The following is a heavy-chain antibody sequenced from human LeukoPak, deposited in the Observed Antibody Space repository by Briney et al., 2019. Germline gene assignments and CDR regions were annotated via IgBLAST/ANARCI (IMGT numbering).Heavy chain of an antibody. J-gene: IGHJ3*02. V-gene: IGHV3-23*01. D-gene: IGHD3-22*01. CDR1: GFTFSSYA. CDR3: AKDLRITMIVVVPEPDAFDI. Sequence: PGGSLRLSCAASGFTFSSYAMSWVRQAPGKGLEWVSAISGSGGSTYYADSVKGRFTISRDNFKNTLYLQMNSLRAEDTAVYYCAKDLRITMIVVVPEPDAFDIWGQGTMVTVSS. CDR2: ISGSGGST.